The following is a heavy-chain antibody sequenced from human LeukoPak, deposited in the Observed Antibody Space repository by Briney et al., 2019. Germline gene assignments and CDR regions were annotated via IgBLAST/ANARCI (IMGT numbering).Heavy chain of an antibody. CDR1: GFTFSSYW. CDR2: INSDGSST. Sequence: GGSLRLSCAASGFTFSSYWMHWVRQAPGKGLVWVSRINSDGSSTSYADSVKGRFTISRDNSKNTLYLQMNSLRAEDTAVYYCAKDQGRITMVRGILGIDYWGQGTLVTVSS. J-gene: IGHJ4*02. V-gene: IGHV3-74*01. CDR3: AKDQGRITMVRGILGIDY. D-gene: IGHD3-10*01.